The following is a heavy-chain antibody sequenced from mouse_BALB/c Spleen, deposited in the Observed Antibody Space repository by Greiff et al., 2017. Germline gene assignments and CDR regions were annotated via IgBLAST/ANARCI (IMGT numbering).Heavy chain of an antibody. D-gene: IGHD1-1*01. Sequence: VQLKESGPELVKPGASVKMSCKASGYTFTSYVMHWVKQKPGQGLEWIGYINPYNDGTKYNEKFKGKATLTSDKSSSTAYMELSSLTSEDSAVYYCARGYGSSYDYFDYWGQGTTLTVSS. V-gene: IGHV1-14*01. CDR1: GYTFTSYV. CDR3: ARGYGSSYDYFDY. CDR2: INPYNDGT. J-gene: IGHJ2*01.